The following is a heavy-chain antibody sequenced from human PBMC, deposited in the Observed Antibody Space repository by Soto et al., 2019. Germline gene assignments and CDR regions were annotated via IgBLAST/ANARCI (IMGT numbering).Heavy chain of an antibody. CDR2: ISWNSGSI. CDR1: GFTFDDYA. Sequence: EVQLVESGGGLVQPGRSLRLSCAASGFTFDDYAMHWVRQAPGKGLEWVSGISWNSGSIGYADSVKGRFTISRDNAKNSLYLQMNSLRAEDTALYYCAKDTSTGYYYYYMDVWGKGTTVTVSS. J-gene: IGHJ6*03. CDR3: AKDTSTGYYYYYMDV. V-gene: IGHV3-9*01. D-gene: IGHD4-4*01.